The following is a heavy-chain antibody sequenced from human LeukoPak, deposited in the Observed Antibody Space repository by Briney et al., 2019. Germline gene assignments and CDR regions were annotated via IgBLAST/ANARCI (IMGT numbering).Heavy chain of an antibody. J-gene: IGHJ6*03. CDR1: GGTFSSYT. V-gene: IGHV1-69*02. CDR2: IIPILGIA. CDR3: ASGGNPYSYYYYYYMDV. Sequence: GASVKVSCKASGGTFSSYTISWVRQAPGQGLEWMGRIIPILGIANYVQKFQGRVTITADKSTSTAYMELSSLRSEDTAVYYCASGGNPYSYYYYYYMDVWGKGTTVTVSS. D-gene: IGHD2-15*01.